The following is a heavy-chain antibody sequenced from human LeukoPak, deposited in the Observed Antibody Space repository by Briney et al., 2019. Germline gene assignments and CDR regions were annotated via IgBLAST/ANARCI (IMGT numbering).Heavy chain of an antibody. D-gene: IGHD1-1*01. CDR3: ARGGSLAHYYYMDV. CDR2: IYYSGST. J-gene: IGHJ6*03. CDR1: GGSISSYY. Sequence: PSETLSLTCTVSGGSISSYYWSWIRQPPGKGLEWIGYIYYSGSTNYNPSLKSRVTISVDTSKNQFSLKLSSVAAADTAVYYCARGGSLAHYYYMDVWGKGTTVTISS. V-gene: IGHV4-59*01.